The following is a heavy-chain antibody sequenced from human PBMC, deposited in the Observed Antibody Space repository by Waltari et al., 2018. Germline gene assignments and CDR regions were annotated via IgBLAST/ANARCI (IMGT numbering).Heavy chain of an antibody. CDR3: ATRPSGSYAWFDY. CDR2: FDPEDGET. Sequence: QVQLVQSGAEVKKPGASVKVSCKASGYTFTSYGISWVRQAPGQGLEWMGGFDPEDGETIYAQKFQGRVTMTEDTSTDTAYMELSSLRSEDTAVYYCATRPSGSYAWFDYWGQGTLVTVSS. D-gene: IGHD1-26*01. CDR1: GYTFTSYG. V-gene: IGHV1-24*01. J-gene: IGHJ4*02.